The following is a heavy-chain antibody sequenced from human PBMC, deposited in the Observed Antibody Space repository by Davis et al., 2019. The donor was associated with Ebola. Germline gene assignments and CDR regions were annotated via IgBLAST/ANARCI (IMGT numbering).Heavy chain of an antibody. Sequence: SETLSLTCTVYGGSFSGYYWSWIRQHPGKGLEWIGYIYYSGSTYYNPSLKSRVTISVDTSKNQFSLKLSSVTAADTAVYYCARRDGYYFDYWGQGTLVTVSS. CDR2: IYYSGST. CDR3: ARRDGYYFDY. V-gene: IGHV4-59*08. J-gene: IGHJ4*02. CDR1: GGSFSGYY. D-gene: IGHD6-25*01.